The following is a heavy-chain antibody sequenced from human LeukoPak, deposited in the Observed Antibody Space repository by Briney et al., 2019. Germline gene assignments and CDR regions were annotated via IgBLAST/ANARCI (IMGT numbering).Heavy chain of an antibody. Sequence: ASVKVSCKASGYTFTSYGISWVRQAPGQGLEWMGWISAYNGNTNYAQKPQGRVTMTTDTSTSTAYMELRSLRSDDTAVYYCARELTYYYDSSGYKYYYYYYMDVWGKGTTVTVSS. CDR2: ISAYNGNT. CDR1: GYTFTSYG. CDR3: ARELTYYYDSSGYKYYYYYYMDV. V-gene: IGHV1-18*01. D-gene: IGHD3-22*01. J-gene: IGHJ6*03.